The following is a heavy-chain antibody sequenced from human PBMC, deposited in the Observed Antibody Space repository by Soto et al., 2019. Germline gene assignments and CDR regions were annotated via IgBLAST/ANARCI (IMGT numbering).Heavy chain of an antibody. Sequence: QVQLQQWGAGLLKPSETLSLTCAVYGGSFSGYYWSWIRQPPGKGLEWIGEINHRGSTNYNPSLKSRVTISVDTSKNQFSLKLSSVTAADTAVYYCASARRIAARPFDYWGQGTLVTVSS. V-gene: IGHV4-34*01. CDR3: ASARRIAARPFDY. D-gene: IGHD6-6*01. CDR2: INHRGST. J-gene: IGHJ4*02. CDR1: GGSFSGYY.